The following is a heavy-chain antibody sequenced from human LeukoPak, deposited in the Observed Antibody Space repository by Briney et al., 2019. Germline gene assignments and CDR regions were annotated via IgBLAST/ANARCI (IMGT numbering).Heavy chain of an antibody. CDR2: ISSSSSYT. J-gene: IGHJ6*02. D-gene: IGHD3/OR15-3a*01. Sequence: KTGGSLRLSCAASGFTFSDYYMSWIRQAPGKGLEWVSYISSSSSYTNYADSVKGRFIISRDNAKNSLYLQMNSLRAEDTAVYYCASGRYYYGMDVWGQGTTVTVSS. CDR1: GFTFSDYY. CDR3: ASGRYYYGMDV. V-gene: IGHV3-11*06.